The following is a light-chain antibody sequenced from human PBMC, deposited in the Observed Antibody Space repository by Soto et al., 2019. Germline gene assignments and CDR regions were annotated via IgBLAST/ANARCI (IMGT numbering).Light chain of an antibody. Sequence: DIQMTPSPSSLSASVGDRVTITCRASQSISSYLNWYQQKPGKAPKLLIYAASSLQSEVPSRFSGSGSGTDFTRTISSLQPEDFATYYCQQSYSSPQLTFGGGTNVEIK. CDR1: QSISSY. V-gene: IGKV1-39*01. CDR2: AAS. J-gene: IGKJ4*01. CDR3: QQSYSSPQLT.